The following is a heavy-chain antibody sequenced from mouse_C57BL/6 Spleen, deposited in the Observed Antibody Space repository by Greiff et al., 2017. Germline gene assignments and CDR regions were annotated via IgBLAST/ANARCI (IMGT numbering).Heavy chain of an antibody. J-gene: IGHJ2*01. CDR2: IDPANGNT. CDR3: ARIWGDFDY. Sequence: VQLLQSVAGLVRPGASVKLSCAASGFNFKNTSMHWVRQRPEQGLEWIGRIDPANGNTKYAPKFQGKATITADTSSNTAYLQLSSLTSEDTAIYYCARIWGDFDYWGQGTTLTVSS. V-gene: IGHV14-3*01. CDR1: GFNFKNTS. D-gene: IGHD4-1*01.